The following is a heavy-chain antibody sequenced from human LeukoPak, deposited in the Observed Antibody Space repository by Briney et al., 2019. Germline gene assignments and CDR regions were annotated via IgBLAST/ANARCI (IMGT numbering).Heavy chain of an antibody. CDR3: ARDPSNTSGRYAYFDY. J-gene: IGHJ4*02. CDR1: GYTFTNFG. CDR2: ISVYKGDT. Sequence: ASVKVSCKASGYTFTNFGISWVRQAPGQGLEWMGWISVYKGDTNYAQILQDRVTMTTDTSTSTAYMELRSLRSDDTAVYYCARDPSNTSGRYAYFDYWGQGTLVTVSS. D-gene: IGHD6-19*01. V-gene: IGHV1-18*01.